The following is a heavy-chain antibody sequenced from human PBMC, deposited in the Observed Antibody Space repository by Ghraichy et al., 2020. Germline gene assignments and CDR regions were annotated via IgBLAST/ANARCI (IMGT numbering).Heavy chain of an antibody. CDR3: ARDVKAYHYAADV. CDR1: GFTFSNSY. D-gene: IGHD4/OR15-4a*01. CDR2: ITLGGSDM. Sequence: GGSLRLPCTASGFTFSNSYMSWVRQAPGKGLEWVSYITLGGSDMYYADSVKGRFTISRDNAKNLLYLQMDSLRAEDTAVYYCARDVKAYHYAADVWGQGTTVTVSS. V-gene: IGHV3-11*01. J-gene: IGHJ6*02.